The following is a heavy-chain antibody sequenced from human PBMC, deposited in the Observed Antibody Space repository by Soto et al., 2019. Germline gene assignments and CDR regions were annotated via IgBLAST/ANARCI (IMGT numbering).Heavy chain of an antibody. CDR2: IYSGGAT. Sequence: EVQLVDSGGGLIQPGGSLRLSCAASGFSVSSSHMIWVRQAPGKGLEWVSVIYSGGATYYAVSVKGRFTISRDRSKNTWYLQMDGLRTEDTAVYHCAKLGPYGSESYSFRYNWIDPWGQGTLVTVSS. D-gene: IGHD3-10*01. V-gene: IGHV3-53*01. CDR1: GFSVSSSH. J-gene: IGHJ5*02. CDR3: AKLGPYGSESYSFRYNWIDP.